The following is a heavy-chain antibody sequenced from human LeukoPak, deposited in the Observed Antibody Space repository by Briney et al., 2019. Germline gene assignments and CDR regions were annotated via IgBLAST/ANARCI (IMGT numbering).Heavy chain of an antibody. CDR3: AKDQRAAAGGAWYYYFDY. D-gene: IGHD6-13*01. Sequence: GRSLRLSCAASGFTFDDYAMHWVRQAPGKGLEWVSGISWNSGSIGYADSVKGRFTISRDNAKNSLYLQMNSLRAEDTALYYCAKDQRAAAGGAWYYYFDYWGQGTLVTVSS. J-gene: IGHJ4*02. V-gene: IGHV3-9*01. CDR1: GFTFDDYA. CDR2: ISWNSGSI.